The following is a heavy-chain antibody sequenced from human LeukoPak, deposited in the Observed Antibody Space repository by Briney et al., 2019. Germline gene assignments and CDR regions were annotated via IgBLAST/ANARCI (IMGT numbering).Heavy chain of an antibody. CDR2: INPSGGST. CDR3: ARSTYGSGSARGGYFDY. D-gene: IGHD3-10*01. J-gene: IGHJ4*02. CDR1: GYTFTSYY. Sequence: ASVKVSCKASGYTFTSYYMHWVRQAPGQGLEWMGIINPSGGSTSYAQKFQGRATMTRDTSTSTVYMELSSLRSEDTAVYYCARSTYGSGSARGGYFDYWGQGTLVTVSS. V-gene: IGHV1-46*01.